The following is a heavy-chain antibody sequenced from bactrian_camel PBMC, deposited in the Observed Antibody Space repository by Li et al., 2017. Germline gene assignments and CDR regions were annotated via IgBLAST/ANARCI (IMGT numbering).Heavy chain of an antibody. V-gene: IGHV3S31*01. CDR2: INFDLNPGA. CDR3: AATGQDWCYTQRPPAEYHY. Sequence: DVQLVESGGASVQAGGSLRLSCSANGVAMSSSSHCMTWFRQAPGKEREGVASINFDLNPGADYAESVKGRFTISEDKAENTLYLQMNSLKPEDTGMYYCAATGQDWCYTQRPPAEYHYWGQGTQVTVS. J-gene: IGHJ4*01. CDR1: GVAMSSSSHC. D-gene: IGHD2*01.